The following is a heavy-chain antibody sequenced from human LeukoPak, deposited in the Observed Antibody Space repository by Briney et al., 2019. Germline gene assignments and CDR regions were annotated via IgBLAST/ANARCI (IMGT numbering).Heavy chain of an antibody. CDR1: GGSISSGGYY. D-gene: IGHD4/OR15-4a*01. Sequence: SETLSFTYTVSGGSISSGGYYWSWIRQHPGKGLEWIGYIYYSGSTYYNPSLKSRVTISVDTSKNQFSLKLSSVTAADTAVYYCARVGTDYGASVNWFDPWGQGTLVTVSS. CDR2: IYYSGST. CDR3: ARVGTDYGASVNWFDP. J-gene: IGHJ5*02. V-gene: IGHV4-31*03.